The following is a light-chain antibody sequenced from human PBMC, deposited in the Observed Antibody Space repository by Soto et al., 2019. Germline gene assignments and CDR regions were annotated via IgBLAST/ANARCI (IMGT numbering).Light chain of an antibody. CDR3: QQYYSAPFT. Sequence: DIQMTQSPSSLSASVGDRVTITCRASQGISNSLAWYQQKPGKVPKLLIYTASTFQSGVPSRFSGSGSGTDFTLTISSLQPADVAPYYCQQYYSAPFTFGPGPNVHIK. CDR1: QGISNS. V-gene: IGKV1-27*01. CDR2: TAS. J-gene: IGKJ3*01.